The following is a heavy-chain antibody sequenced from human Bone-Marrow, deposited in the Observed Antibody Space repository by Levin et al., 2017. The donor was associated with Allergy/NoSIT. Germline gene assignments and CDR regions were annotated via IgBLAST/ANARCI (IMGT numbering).Heavy chain of an antibody. CDR3: VRAPSKNNGLDV. J-gene: IGHJ6*02. CDR1: GYPFIGYY. D-gene: IGHD2/OR15-2a*01. V-gene: IGHV1-2*02. Sequence: ASVKVSCKASGYPFIGYYIHWVRQAPGQGLEWMGWINPNSGGTKFVQKFQGRVTMTRDTSISIAYMELTSLRSDDTAVYYCVRAPSKNNGLDVWGQGTTVTVSS. CDR2: INPNSGGT.